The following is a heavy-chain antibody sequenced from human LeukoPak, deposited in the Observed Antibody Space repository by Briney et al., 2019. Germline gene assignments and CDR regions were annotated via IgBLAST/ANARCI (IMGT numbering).Heavy chain of an antibody. J-gene: IGHJ5*02. CDR1: GFTFSSYS. CDR2: ISSSSSTI. CDR3: ARDFGENWFDP. D-gene: IGHD4-17*01. Sequence: PGGSLRLSCAASGFTFSSYSMNWVRQAPGKGLEWVSYISSSSSTIYYADSVKGRFTISRDNAKNSLYLQMNSLRAEDTAVYYCARDFGENWFDPWGQGTLVTVSS. V-gene: IGHV3-48*01.